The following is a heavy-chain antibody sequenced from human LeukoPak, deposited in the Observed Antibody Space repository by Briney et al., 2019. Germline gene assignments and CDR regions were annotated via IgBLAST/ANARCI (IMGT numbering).Heavy chain of an antibody. V-gene: IGHV3-30*14. J-gene: IGHJ4*02. CDR1: GFTFSSYA. Sequence: GGSLRLSCAASGFTFSSYAMSWVRQAPGKGLEWVAVISYDGSNKYYADSVKGRFTISRDNSKNMLYLQMNSLRAEDTAVYYCAMDSSWLPLKFDYWGQGTLVTVST. CDR2: ISYDGSNK. D-gene: IGHD5-24*01. CDR3: AMDSSWLPLKFDY.